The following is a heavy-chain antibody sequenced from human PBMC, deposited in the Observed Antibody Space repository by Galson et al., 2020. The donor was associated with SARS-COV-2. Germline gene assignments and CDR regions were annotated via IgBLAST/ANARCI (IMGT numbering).Heavy chain of an antibody. J-gene: IGHJ4*02. V-gene: IGHV1-46*01. CDR1: GYTFTLYY. CDR2: INPSGGST. Sequence: ASVKVSCKASGYTFTLYYMHWVRQAPGQGLEWMGIINPSGGSTPYAQKFQGRVTMTRDTSTTTVFMELSSLRSGDTAVYYCARAPASSSSVDYWGQGTLVTVSS. D-gene: IGHD6-13*01. CDR3: ARAPASSSSVDY.